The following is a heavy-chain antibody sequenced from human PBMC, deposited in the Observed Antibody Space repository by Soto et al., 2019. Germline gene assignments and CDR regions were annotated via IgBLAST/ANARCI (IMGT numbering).Heavy chain of an antibody. D-gene: IGHD2-2*01. CDR2: INAGNGNT. J-gene: IGHJ5*02. CDR3: ARVKSYCSSTSCYGHITGTTNWFDP. V-gene: IGHV1-3*01. Sequence: GASVRVDCKTSGYTFTSYVMHWVRQAPGQRLEWIGSINAGNGNTKYSQKFQGRVTITRDTSASTAYMELRSLRSDDTAVYYCARVKSYCSSTSCYGHITGTTNWFDPWGQGTLVTVSS. CDR1: GYTFTSYV.